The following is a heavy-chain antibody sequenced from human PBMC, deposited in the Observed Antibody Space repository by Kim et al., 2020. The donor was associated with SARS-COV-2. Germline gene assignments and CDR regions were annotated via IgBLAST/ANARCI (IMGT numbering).Heavy chain of an antibody. D-gene: IGHD6-13*01. Sequence: GGSLRLSCAASGFTFSSYGMHWVRQAPGKGLEWVAVIWYDGSNKYYADSVKGRFTISRDNSKNTLYLQMNSLRAEDTAVYYCARDGLGYSFDYWGQGTLVTVSS. CDR3: ARDGLGYSFDY. J-gene: IGHJ4*02. CDR2: IWYDGSNK. V-gene: IGHV3-33*01. CDR1: GFTFSSYG.